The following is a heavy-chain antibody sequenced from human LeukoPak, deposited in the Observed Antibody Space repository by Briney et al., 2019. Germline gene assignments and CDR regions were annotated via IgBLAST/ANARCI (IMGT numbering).Heavy chain of an antibody. J-gene: IGHJ4*02. V-gene: IGHV4-30-4*01. D-gene: IGHD1-7*01. CDR2: IYYSGST. CDR3: ARGYMGTTDY. CDR1: GDSISNGNYY. Sequence: PSETLSLTCSVSGDSISNGNYYWSWIRQPPGKGLEWIGYIYYSGSTYYNPSLKTRVTMSVDTSKNQFSLQLNSVTPEDTAVYYCARGYMGTTDYWGQGTLVIVSS.